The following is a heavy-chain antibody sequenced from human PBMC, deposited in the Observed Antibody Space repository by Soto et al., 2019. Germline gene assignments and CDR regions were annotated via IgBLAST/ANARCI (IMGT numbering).Heavy chain of an antibody. D-gene: IGHD5-18*01. CDR1: GGSISRYY. CDR2: IYYSGST. V-gene: IGHV4-59*08. Sequence: SGTLSLTCTVSGGSISRYYWSWIRQSPGKGLEWIGYIYYSGSTDYNPSLKSRVTISVDTSKNQFSLKLSSVTAADTAVYYCARLPRYSHGYKGWGQGTVVTVSS. CDR3: ARLPRYSHGYKG. J-gene: IGHJ4*02.